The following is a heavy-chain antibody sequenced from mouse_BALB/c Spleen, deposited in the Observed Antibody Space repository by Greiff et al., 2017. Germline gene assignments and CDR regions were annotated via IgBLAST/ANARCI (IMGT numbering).Heavy chain of an antibody. V-gene: IGHV1-74*01. CDR3: ARWGYQLNVGFDY. CDR2: IHPSDSDT. J-gene: IGHJ2*01. CDR1: GYSFTSYW. D-gene: IGHD2-14*01. Sequence: VQLQQPGAELVRPGASVKLSCKASGYSFTSYWMNWVKQRPGQGLEWIGMIHPSDSDTRLNQKFKDKATLTVDKSSSTAYMQLSSPTSEDSAVYYCARWGYQLNVGFDYWGQGTTLTVSS.